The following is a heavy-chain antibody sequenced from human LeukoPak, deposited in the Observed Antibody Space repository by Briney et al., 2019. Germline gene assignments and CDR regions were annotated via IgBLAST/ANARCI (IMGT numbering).Heavy chain of an antibody. CDR3: AREGGGSGLWYYDL. Sequence: PGGSLRLSCAVSGFTYSSYSMQWVRQAPGKAPEFVSVIGGGGVTTFYADSVKDRFTISRDNSKNTLYLEMGSLRAEDMAVYYCAREGGGSGLWYYDLWGRGTLVTVSS. V-gene: IGHV3-64*02. CDR2: IGGGGVTT. CDR1: GFTYSSYS. J-gene: IGHJ2*01. D-gene: IGHD1-26*01.